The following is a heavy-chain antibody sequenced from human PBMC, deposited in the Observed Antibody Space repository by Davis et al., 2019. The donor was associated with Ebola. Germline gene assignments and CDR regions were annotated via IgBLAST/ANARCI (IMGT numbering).Heavy chain of an antibody. Sequence: ASVKVSCKVSGIIFTDSYIHWVQLAPGKGLQFMGLVDPDNNQVIYAERFQDRLTISADTSTDTAYMEMRSLTSEDTAVYFCTTGIDRWRYFDCWGQGTLVTVSS. J-gene: IGHJ4*02. CDR2: VDPDNNQV. D-gene: IGHD1-14*01. CDR1: GIIFTDSY. CDR3: TTGIDRWRYFDC. V-gene: IGHV1-69-2*01.